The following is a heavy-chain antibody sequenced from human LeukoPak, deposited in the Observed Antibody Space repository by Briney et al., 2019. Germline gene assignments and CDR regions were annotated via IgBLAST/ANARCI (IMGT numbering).Heavy chain of an antibody. D-gene: IGHD2-2*01. V-gene: IGHV5-51*01. CDR3: ARGGIYCSSTSCPTWFDP. CDR1: GYSFTSYW. J-gene: IGHJ5*02. Sequence: GESLKISCKGSGYSFTSYWIGWVRQMPGKGLEWMGIIYPGDSDTRYSPSFQGQVTISADKSISTAYLQWSSLKASDTAMYYCARGGIYCSSTSCPTWFDPWGQGTLVTVSS. CDR2: IYPGDSDT.